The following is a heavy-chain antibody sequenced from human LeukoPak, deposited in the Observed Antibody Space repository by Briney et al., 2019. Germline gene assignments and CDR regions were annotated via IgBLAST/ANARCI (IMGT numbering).Heavy chain of an antibody. CDR3: ARRPDYGGTPTFDY. Sequence: PGGSLRLSCAASGFTVSINYMSWVRQAPGKGLEWVSVIYSDGSTYYADSVKGRFTISRDNSKNTVYLQMNSLTAEDTAVYFCARRPDYGGTPTFDYWGQGTLVTVSS. J-gene: IGHJ4*02. CDR2: IYSDGST. CDR1: GFTVSINY. D-gene: IGHD4-23*01. V-gene: IGHV3-66*01.